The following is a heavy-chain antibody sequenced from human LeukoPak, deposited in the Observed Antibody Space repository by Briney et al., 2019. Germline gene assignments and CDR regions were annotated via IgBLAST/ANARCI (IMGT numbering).Heavy chain of an antibody. J-gene: IGHJ4*02. D-gene: IGHD3/OR15-3a*01. CDR1: GCSMSTYY. V-gene: IGHV4-4*07. CDR3: ARESIFELVIDD. CDR2: IYTSGTT. Sequence: KSSETLSLTCTVSGCSMSTYYWSWIRQPAGKGLEWVGRIYTSGTTNYNPPLKSRVTMSLDTPKNQFSLKLTSVTAADTAVYYCARESIFELVIDDWGQGTLVTVSS.